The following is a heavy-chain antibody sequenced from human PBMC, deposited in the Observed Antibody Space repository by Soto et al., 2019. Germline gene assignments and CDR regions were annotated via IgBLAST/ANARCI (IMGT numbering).Heavy chain of an antibody. CDR2: RYYSEST. CDR1: GGSITTGGYY. V-gene: IGHV4-31*03. D-gene: IGHD2-15*01. Sequence: SETLSLTCTVSGGSITTGGYYWSWIRQLPGKGLEWIGHRYYSESTYFNPSLKSRVSISLDTSKNQFSLKLSFVTAADTAMYYCARTKCSGGSCYSWSLDYWGQGTPVTVSS. J-gene: IGHJ4*02. CDR3: ARTKCSGGSCYSWSLDY.